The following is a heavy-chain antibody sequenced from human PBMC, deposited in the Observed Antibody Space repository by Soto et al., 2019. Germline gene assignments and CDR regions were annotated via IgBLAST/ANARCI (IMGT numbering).Heavy chain of an antibody. CDR3: AHYVSTSPAGWFDP. CDR2: IYWDDDK. V-gene: IGHV2-5*02. Sequence: QITLKESGPTLVKPTQTLTLTCTFSGLSLSTSGEAVGGIRKPPGKALEWLALIYWDDDKRYNPTLKTRLTITKDTSKNQVVLTLTNMDPVDTATYYCAHYVSTSPAGWFDPWGQGILVTVSS. J-gene: IGHJ5*02. D-gene: IGHD3-10*02. CDR1: GLSLSTSGEA.